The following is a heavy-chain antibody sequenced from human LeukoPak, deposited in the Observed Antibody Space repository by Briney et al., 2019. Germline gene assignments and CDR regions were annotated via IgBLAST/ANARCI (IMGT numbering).Heavy chain of an antibody. J-gene: IGHJ5*02. V-gene: IGHV4-30-2*01. CDR3: ARGTAGVIGARFDP. D-gene: IGHD3-16*02. Sequence: SQTLSLTCAVSGGSISSGGYSWSWIRQPPGKGLEWIGYIYHSGSTYYNPSLKSRVTISVDRSKNQFSLKLSSVTAADTAVYYCARGTAGVIGARFDPWGQGTLVTVSS. CDR1: GGSISSGGYS. CDR2: IYHSGST.